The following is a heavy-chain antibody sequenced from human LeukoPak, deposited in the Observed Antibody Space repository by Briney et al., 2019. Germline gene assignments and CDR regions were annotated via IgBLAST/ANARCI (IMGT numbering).Heavy chain of an antibody. J-gene: IGHJ4*02. V-gene: IGHV3-21*01. Sequence: GGSLRLSCAASGFTFSGYTINWVRQAPGKGLEWVSSISSSSSYIYYADSVKGRFTISRDNAKNSLYLQMSSLRAEDTAVYYCARVYDFWSGFYRYYFDNWGQGTLVTVSS. CDR3: ARVYDFWSGFYRYYFDN. CDR2: ISSSSSYI. CDR1: GFTFSGYT. D-gene: IGHD3-3*01.